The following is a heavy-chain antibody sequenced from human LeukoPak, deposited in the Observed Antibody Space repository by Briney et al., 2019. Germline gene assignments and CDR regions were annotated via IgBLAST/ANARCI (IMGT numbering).Heavy chain of an antibody. CDR3: ARDLYYYGSGSYPQFDY. D-gene: IGHD3-10*01. CDR2: INHSGTI. Sequence: PSETLSLTCAVYGDSFSGYYRGWIRQPPGKGLEWIGEINHSGTINYNPSLKSRVTILVDTSKNQVSLKLSSVTAADTAVYYCARDLYYYGSGSYPQFDYWGQGTLVTVSS. J-gene: IGHJ4*02. CDR1: GDSFSGYY. V-gene: IGHV4-34*01.